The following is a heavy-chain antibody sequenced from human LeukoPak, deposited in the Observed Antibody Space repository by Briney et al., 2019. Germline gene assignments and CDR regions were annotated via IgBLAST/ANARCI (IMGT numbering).Heavy chain of an antibody. CDR1: GYTFTGYY. J-gene: IGHJ4*02. CDR3: ARGAYGDK. CDR2: ISTQSGNT. Sequence: GASVKVSCKASGYTFTGYYMHWVRQAPGQGLEWMEWISTQSGNTNYAQKVQGRLTLTTDRSTNTAYMELRSLRSDDTAVYYCARGAYGDKWGQGTMVTVSS. V-gene: IGHV1-18*04. D-gene: IGHD4-17*01.